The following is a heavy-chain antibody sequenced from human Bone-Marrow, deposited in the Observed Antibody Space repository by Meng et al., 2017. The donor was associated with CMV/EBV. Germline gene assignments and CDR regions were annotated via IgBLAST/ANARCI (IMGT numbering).Heavy chain of an antibody. CDR2: IIPILGIA. V-gene: IGHV1-69*10. D-gene: IGHD5-18*01. CDR3: ARGRGYSYGSDY. CDR1: GGTFSSYA. J-gene: IGHJ4*02. Sequence: SVKVSCKASGGTFSSYAISWVRQAPGQGLEWMGGIIPILGIANYAQKFQGRVMITADKSTSTAYMELSSLRSEDTAVYYCARGRGYSYGSDYWGEGTLVTVSS.